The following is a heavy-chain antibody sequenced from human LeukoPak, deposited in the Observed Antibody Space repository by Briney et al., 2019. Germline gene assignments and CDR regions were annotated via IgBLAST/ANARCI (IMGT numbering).Heavy chain of an antibody. CDR3: ARAPRGSGWSHFFN. V-gene: IGHV3-21*01. D-gene: IGHD6-19*01. J-gene: IGHJ4*02. Sequence: GGSLRLSCAASGLTFSSYSMNWVREAPGKGLEWVSSISSSSSYISYADSVEGRFTISRDNAKNSLYLQMNSLRAEDTAVYYCARAPRGSGWSHFFNWGQGTLVTVSS. CDR2: ISSSSSYI. CDR1: GLTFSSYS.